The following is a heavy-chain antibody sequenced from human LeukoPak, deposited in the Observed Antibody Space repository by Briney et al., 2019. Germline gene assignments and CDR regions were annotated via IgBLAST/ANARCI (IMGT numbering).Heavy chain of an antibody. CDR1: GFTVSSNY. J-gene: IGHJ4*02. Sequence: GGSLGLSCAASGFTVSSNYMSWVRQAPGKGLEWVSVIYSGGSTYYADSVKGRFTISRDNSKNTLYLQMNSLRAEDTAVYYCARDSVAGPDYFDYWGQGTLVTVSS. CDR3: ARDSVAGPDYFDY. CDR2: IYSGGST. V-gene: IGHV3-53*01. D-gene: IGHD6-19*01.